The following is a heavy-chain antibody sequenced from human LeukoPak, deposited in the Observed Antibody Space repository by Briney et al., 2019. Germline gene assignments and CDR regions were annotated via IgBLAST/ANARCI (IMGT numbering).Heavy chain of an antibody. D-gene: IGHD3-22*01. V-gene: IGHV3-23*01. CDR3: ARDSSGYGSFDY. CDR1: EFTFSSFA. J-gene: IGHJ4*02. Sequence: GGSLRLSCAASEFTFSSFAMSWVHQAPGKGLEWVSRVSGSGGSTYYADSVKGRFSISRDNSKNTLYLQMNSLRAEDTAVYYCARDSSGYGSFDYWGRGTLVTVSS. CDR2: VSGSGGST.